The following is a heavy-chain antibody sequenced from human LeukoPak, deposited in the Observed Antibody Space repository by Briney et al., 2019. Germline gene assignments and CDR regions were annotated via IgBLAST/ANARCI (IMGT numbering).Heavy chain of an antibody. CDR1: GFTFSSYS. CDR2: ISSSSTI. V-gene: IGHV3-48*02. J-gene: IGHJ6*02. D-gene: IGHD3-10*01. CDR3: ARVDHMVRGVWAVYYYYGMDV. Sequence: PGGSLRLSCAASGFTFSSYSMNWVRQAPGKGLEWVSYISSSSTIYYADSVKGRFTISRDNAKNSLYLQMNSLRDEDTAVYYCARVDHMVRGVWAVYYYYGMDVWGQGTTVTVSS.